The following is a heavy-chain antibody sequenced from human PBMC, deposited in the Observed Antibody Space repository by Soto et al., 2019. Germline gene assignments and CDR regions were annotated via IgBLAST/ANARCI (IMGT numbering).Heavy chain of an antibody. J-gene: IGHJ5*01. D-gene: IGHD6-25*01. Sequence: ASVKVSCKPSGYTFIDYYIHWVRQAPGQGLEWMGWFNPRTGGANSAQKFQGRVTLTKNTAITTVYLEVNSLTSDDTAFYYCARASAAATSWFVYWGQGTLDTVSS. CDR3: ARASAAATSWFVY. V-gene: IGHV1-2*02. CDR1: GYTFIDYY. CDR2: FNPRTGGA.